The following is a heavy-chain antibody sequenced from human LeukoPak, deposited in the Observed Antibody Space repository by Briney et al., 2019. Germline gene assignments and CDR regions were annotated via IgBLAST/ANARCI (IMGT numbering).Heavy chain of an antibody. CDR2: IFYSGST. CDR3: ARESGGPGIAAAGTGPPEYYYYYYMDV. J-gene: IGHJ6*03. V-gene: IGHV4-59*02. Sequence: PSETLSLTCTVSGGSVSSYYWSWIRQPPGKGLDWIGCIFYSGSTNYNPSLKSRVTISVDTSKNQFSLKLSSVTAADTAVYYCARESGGPGIAAAGTGPPEYYYYYYMDVWGKGTTVTVSS. D-gene: IGHD6-13*01. CDR1: GGSVSSYY.